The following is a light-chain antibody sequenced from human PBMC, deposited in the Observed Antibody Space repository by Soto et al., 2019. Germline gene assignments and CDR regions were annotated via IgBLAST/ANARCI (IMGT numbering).Light chain of an antibody. CDR3: SSYTISTTRV. Sequence: QSALTQPASVSGSPGQSITISCTGTSSDVGYYNYVSWYQQHPGKAPKLIIFEVSNRPSGVSTRFSGSKSGNTASLTISGLRAEDEADYHCSSYTISTTRVFGGGTKLPVL. J-gene: IGLJ2*01. CDR1: SSDVGYYNY. V-gene: IGLV2-14*01. CDR2: EVS.